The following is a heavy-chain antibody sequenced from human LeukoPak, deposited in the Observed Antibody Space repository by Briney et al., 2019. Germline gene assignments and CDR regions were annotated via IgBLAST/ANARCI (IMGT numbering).Heavy chain of an antibody. V-gene: IGHV4-59*08. J-gene: IGHJ4*02. D-gene: IGHD3-10*01. Sequence: SETLSLTCTVFGGSISSYYWSWIRQPPGKGLEWIGYIYYSGSTNYNPSLKSRVTISVDTSKNQFSLKLSSVTAADTAVYYCARHLRITRGVFDYWGQGTLVTVSS. CDR1: GGSISSYY. CDR3: ARHLRITRGVFDY. CDR2: IYYSGST.